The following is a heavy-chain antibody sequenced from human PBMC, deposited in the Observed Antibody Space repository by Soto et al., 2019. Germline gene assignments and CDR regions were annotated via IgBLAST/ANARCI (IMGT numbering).Heavy chain of an antibody. CDR3: AKGLSAIMAVFDC. J-gene: IGHJ4*01. CDR2: TSGRGGNT. CDR1: GLTSSTYA. D-gene: IGHD2-21*02. V-gene: IGHV3-23*01. Sequence: GGSLRPSCPASGLTSSTYAMSWVRQAAGEGLEWVSGTSGRGGNTYYADSVKGRFTISRDNSKNMFYLQMNSLRADDTAVYYCAKGLSAIMAVFDCCGQGTMVTVSS.